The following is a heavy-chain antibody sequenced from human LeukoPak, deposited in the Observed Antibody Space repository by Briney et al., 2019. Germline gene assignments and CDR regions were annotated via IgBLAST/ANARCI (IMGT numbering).Heavy chain of an antibody. Sequence: ASVKVSCKASGYTFSNSGISWVRQAPGQGLAWMGWISAYNGDTNYAQKFQGRVTMTRDTSTSTVYMELSSLRSEDTAVYYCAREPDGTIDYWGQGTLVTVSS. V-gene: IGHV1-18*01. D-gene: IGHD1-26*01. CDR2: ISAYNGDT. CDR3: AREPDGTIDY. CDR1: GYTFSNSG. J-gene: IGHJ4*02.